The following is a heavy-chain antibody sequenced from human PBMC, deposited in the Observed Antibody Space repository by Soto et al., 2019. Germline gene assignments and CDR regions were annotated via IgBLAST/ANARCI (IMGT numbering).Heavy chain of an antibody. CDR1: GYTFTGYY. CDR2: INPNSGGT. J-gene: IGHJ6*02. V-gene: IGHV1-2*04. CDR3: ARDLLYNWNYKFGYYYGMDV. Sequence: ASVKVSCKASGYTFTGYYMHWVRQAPGRGLEWMGWINPNSGGTNYAQKFQGWVTMTRDTSISTAYMELSRLRSDDTAVYYCARDLLYNWNYKFGYYYGMDVWGQGTTVTVSS. D-gene: IGHD1-7*01.